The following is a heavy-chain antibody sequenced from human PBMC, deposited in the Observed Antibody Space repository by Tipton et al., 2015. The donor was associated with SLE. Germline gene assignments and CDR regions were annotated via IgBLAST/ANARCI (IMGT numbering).Heavy chain of an antibody. J-gene: IGHJ4*02. CDR2: ISGSGQTI. CDR3: AKGNERVTFFGVVE. Sequence: SLRLSCAASGFMFSNFAMSWVRQAPGKGLEWVSHISGSGQTINYADSVKGRFTISRDNSENTLFLQMNSLRNEDTAVYYCAKGNERVTFFGVVEWGQGTLVTVSS. V-gene: IGHV3-23*01. D-gene: IGHD3-3*01. CDR1: GFMFSNFA.